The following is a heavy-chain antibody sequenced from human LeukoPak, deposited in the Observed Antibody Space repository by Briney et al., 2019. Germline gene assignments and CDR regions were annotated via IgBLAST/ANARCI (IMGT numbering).Heavy chain of an antibody. CDR2: IKQDGSEK. CDR3: VREDIGEIAAAKSHFDH. Sequence: PGGSLRLSCAASGFTFSSYWMTWVRQAPGKALEWVANIKQDGSEKYYVDSVKGRFTISRDNAQNSLYLQMNSLRAEDTAVYYCVREDIGEIAAAKSHFDHWGQGTLVTVPS. J-gene: IGHJ4*02. V-gene: IGHV3-7*01. D-gene: IGHD6-13*01. CDR1: GFTFSSYW.